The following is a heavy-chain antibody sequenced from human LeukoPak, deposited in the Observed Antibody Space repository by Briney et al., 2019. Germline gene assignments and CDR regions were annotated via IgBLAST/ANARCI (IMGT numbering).Heavy chain of an antibody. Sequence: SQTLSLTCAISGDSLSSNSAAWNWLRQSPSRGLEWLGRTYYSSKWYNDYAVSVKSRRSINPDTSKNQCSLQLNSVTPEDTAVDYCGGEGAGLNCWGRGTLVTVSS. J-gene: IGHJ4*02. CDR3: GGEGAGLNC. D-gene: IGHD3-16*01. CDR2: TYYSSKWYN. V-gene: IGHV6-1*01. CDR1: GDSLSSNSAA.